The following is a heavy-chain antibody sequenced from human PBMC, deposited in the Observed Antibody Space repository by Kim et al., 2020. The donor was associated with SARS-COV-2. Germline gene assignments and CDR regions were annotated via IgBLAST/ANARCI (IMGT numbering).Heavy chain of an antibody. CDR1: GFTFSDYY. V-gene: IGHV3-11*01. CDR3: ARDRFFYPGATYAMDV. D-gene: IGHD3-3*01. J-gene: IGHJ6*02. Sequence: LSLTCAASGFTFSDYYMSWIRQAPGKGLEWVSYISSSGTTIYYADSVKGRFTISRDNAKNSLYLQMNSLRAEDTAVYYCARDRFFYPGATYAMDVWGQGTTVTVSS. CDR2: ISSSGTTI.